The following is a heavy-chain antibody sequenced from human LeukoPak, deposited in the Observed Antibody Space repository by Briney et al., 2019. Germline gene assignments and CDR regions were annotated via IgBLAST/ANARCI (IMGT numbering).Heavy chain of an antibody. J-gene: IGHJ4*02. D-gene: IGHD3-3*01. Sequence: PGRSLRLSCAVSGFTFSNYDMHWVRQAPGKGLEWVAIIWYDGSDKFYADSVKGRFTISRDNSKNTLYLQMNSLRAEDTAVYYCARVSDFSNYFDYWGQGTPVTVSS. V-gene: IGHV3-33*01. CDR2: IWYDGSDK. CDR3: ARVSDFSNYFDY. CDR1: GFTFSNYD.